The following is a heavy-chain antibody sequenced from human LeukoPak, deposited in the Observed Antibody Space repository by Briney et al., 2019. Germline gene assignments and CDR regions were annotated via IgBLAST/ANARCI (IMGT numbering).Heavy chain of an antibody. D-gene: IGHD1-1*01. CDR1: GGSISSSSSY. Sequence: PSETLSLTCTVSGGSISSSSSYWGCIRQPPGKGLEWIGSINYSGSTYYNPSLRSRVNISVDTSKNQFSLQLNSVTAADTAVYYCAGHESGNCFDYWGQGTLVTVSS. V-gene: IGHV4-39*01. J-gene: IGHJ4*02. CDR3: AGHESGNCFDY. CDR2: INYSGST.